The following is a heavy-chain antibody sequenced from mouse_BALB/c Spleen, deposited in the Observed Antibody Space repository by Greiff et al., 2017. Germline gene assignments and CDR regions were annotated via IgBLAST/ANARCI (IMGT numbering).Heavy chain of an antibody. CDR2: INPSNGRT. V-gene: IGHV1S81*02. D-gene: IGHD1-1*02. CDR1: GYTFTSYW. J-gene: IGHJ4*01. CDR3: ASEYGDGMDD. Sequence: QVQLKQPGAELVKPGASVKLSCKASGYTFTSYWMHWVKQRPGQGLEWIGEINPSNGRTNYNEKFKSKATLTVDKSSSTAYMQLSSLTSEDSAVYYGASEYGDGMDDWGQGTAVTVSS.